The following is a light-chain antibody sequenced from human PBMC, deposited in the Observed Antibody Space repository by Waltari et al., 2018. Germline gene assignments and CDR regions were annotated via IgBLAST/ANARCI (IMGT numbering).Light chain of an antibody. Sequence: IQMTQSLPSLSASVGDTVTITCRASQSLNTYLNWYQQKPGKAPKLLIYDVSSLQSGVPSRFSGSGSGTDFTLTISSLQPEDFATYYCQQSYSTPRTFGHGTKVEI. CDR3: QQSYSTPRT. J-gene: IGKJ1*01. CDR1: QSLNTY. CDR2: DVS. V-gene: IGKV1-39*01.